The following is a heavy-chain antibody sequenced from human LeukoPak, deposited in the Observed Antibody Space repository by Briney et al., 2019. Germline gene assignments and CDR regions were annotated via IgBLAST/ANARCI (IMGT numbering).Heavy chain of an antibody. V-gene: IGHV3-21*01. D-gene: IGHD3-22*01. Sequence: GGSLRLSCAASGFTFSSYSMNWVRQAPGKGLEWVSSISSSSLYIYYADSVKGRFTISRDNAKNSLYLQMNSLRAEDTAVYYCARDYYDSSGYQTDAFDIWGQGTMVTVSS. J-gene: IGHJ3*02. CDR3: ARDYYDSSGYQTDAFDI. CDR2: ISSSSLYI. CDR1: GFTFSSYS.